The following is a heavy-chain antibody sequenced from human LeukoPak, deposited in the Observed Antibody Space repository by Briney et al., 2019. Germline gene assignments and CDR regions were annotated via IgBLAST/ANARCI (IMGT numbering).Heavy chain of an antibody. D-gene: IGHD5-18*01. CDR2: IYPGDSDT. CDR3: ARHLRLWQNWFDP. CDR1: GSRFTNYW. Sequence: GESLQISCKGSGSRFTNYWIGWVRQMPGKGPEWMGIIYPGDSDTRYSPSFQGQVTISADKSISTAYLQWSSLKASDTAMYYCARHLRLWQNWFDPWGQGTLVTVSS. J-gene: IGHJ5*02. V-gene: IGHV5-51*01.